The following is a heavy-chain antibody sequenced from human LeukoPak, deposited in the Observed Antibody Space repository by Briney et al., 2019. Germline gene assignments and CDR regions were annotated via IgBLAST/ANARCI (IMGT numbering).Heavy chain of an antibody. CDR2: IWYDGSNK. CDR1: GFTFSSFW. CDR3: ARDQDSSSWYYGDYYYGMDV. Sequence: GGSLRLSCVASGFTFSSFWMSWVRQAPGKGLEWVAVIWYDGSNKYYADSVKGRFTISRDNSKNTLYLQMNSLRAEDTAVYYCARDQDSSSWYYGDYYYGMDVWGQGTTVTVSS. J-gene: IGHJ6*02. V-gene: IGHV3-33*08. D-gene: IGHD6-13*01.